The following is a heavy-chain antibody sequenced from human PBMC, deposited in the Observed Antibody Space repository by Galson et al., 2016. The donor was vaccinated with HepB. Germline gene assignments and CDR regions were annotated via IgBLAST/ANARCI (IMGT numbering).Heavy chain of an antibody. CDR3: ARYGNGFGLRTRTVDY. J-gene: IGHJ4*02. V-gene: IGHV5-51*01. Sequence: QSGAEVKKPGESLKISCKGSGYSFTTYWIGWVRQMPGKGLEWMGIIYPADSDTRYNPSFQGQVTLSADRSISTAYLQWSSLKASDTAMYYCARYGNGFGLRTRTVDYWGQGTLVTVSS. D-gene: IGHD3/OR15-3a*01. CDR2: IYPADSDT. CDR1: GYSFTTYW.